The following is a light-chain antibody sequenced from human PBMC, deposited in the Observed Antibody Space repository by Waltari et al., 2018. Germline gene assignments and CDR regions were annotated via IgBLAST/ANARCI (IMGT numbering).Light chain of an antibody. J-gene: IGLJ3*02. CDR1: SSAVGFYNY. CDR2: DVS. Sequence: QSALTQPASVSGSPGQSITISCYGTSSAVGFYNYVSWYQQHPGKAPNLMIYDVSQRPSGVSDRVSGSQSANTAALTSSGLEAEDEADYYCNSYTGSSSWVFGGGTKVTVL. V-gene: IGLV2-14*01. CDR3: NSYTGSSSWV.